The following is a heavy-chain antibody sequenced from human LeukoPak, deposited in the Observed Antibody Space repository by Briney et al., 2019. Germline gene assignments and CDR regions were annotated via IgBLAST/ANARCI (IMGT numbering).Heavy chain of an antibody. CDR3: IGGSNMDY. D-gene: IGHD1-26*01. CDR1: GFTFSSYW. V-gene: IGHV3-7*01. J-gene: IGHJ4*02. CDR2: IKQDGGEK. Sequence: GGSLRLSCAASGFTFSSYWMSWVRQAPGKGLEWVANIKQDGGEKYYADSVKGRFTISRDNARNSLYLQMNSLRAEDTAMYYCIGGSNMDYWGQGTLVTVSS.